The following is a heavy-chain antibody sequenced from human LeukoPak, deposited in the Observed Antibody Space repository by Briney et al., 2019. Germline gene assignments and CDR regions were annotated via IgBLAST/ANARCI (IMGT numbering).Heavy chain of an antibody. CDR1: GFIFSTYA. CDR3: AKVGDGYRGGRYYYMDV. CDR2: IGYDGSNK. Sequence: TGGSLRLSCAASGFIFSTYAMHWVRQAPGKGLEWVAFIGYDGSNKYNADSVKGRFTISRDNSKNTLYLQMYSLRAEDTALYYCAKVGDGYRGGRYYYMDVWGKGTTVTISS. J-gene: IGHJ6*03. V-gene: IGHV3-30*02. D-gene: IGHD5-24*01.